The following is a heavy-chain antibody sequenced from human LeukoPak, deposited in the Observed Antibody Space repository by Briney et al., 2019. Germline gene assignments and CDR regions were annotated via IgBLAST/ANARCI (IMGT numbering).Heavy chain of an antibody. Sequence: HGESLKISCKGSGYSFTSYWIGWVRQMPGKGLEWMGIIYPGDSDTRYSPSFQGQVTISADKSISTAYLQWSSLKASDTAMYYCARRYYGPGSYYNWFDPWGQGTLVTVSS. D-gene: IGHD3-10*01. V-gene: IGHV5-51*01. CDR1: GYSFTSYW. CDR3: ARRYYGPGSYYNWFDP. J-gene: IGHJ5*02. CDR2: IYPGDSDT.